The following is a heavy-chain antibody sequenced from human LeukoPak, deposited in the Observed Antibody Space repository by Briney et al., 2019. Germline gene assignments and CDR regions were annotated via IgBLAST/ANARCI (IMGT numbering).Heavy chain of an antibody. CDR2: ISSSSSYI. J-gene: IGHJ3*02. Sequence: PGGSLRLSCAASGFTFSSYSMNWVRQAPGKGLEWVSSISSSSSYIYYADSVKGRFTISRDNAKSSLYLQMNSLRAEDTAVYYCTIVVVPAATPPHAFDIWGQGTMVTVSS. D-gene: IGHD2-2*01. CDR3: TIVVVPAATPPHAFDI. V-gene: IGHV3-21*01. CDR1: GFTFSSYS.